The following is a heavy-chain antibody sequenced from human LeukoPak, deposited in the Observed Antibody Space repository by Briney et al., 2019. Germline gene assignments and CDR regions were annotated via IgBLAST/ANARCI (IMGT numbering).Heavy chain of an antibody. D-gene: IGHD1-1*01. Sequence: GGSRRLSGAASGFTFSSYAMSRGRQAPGKGLEWVAVISYDGRNKYYADSVRGRFTISRDNSKNTLYLQMNSLRAEDTAVYYCARGASTGTTYFDYWGQGTLVSVSS. J-gene: IGHJ4*02. CDR2: ISYDGRNK. CDR1: GFTFSSYA. V-gene: IGHV3-30*04. CDR3: ARGASTGTTYFDY.